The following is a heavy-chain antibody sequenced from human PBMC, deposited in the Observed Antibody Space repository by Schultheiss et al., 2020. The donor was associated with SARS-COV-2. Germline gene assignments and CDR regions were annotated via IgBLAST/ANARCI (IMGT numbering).Heavy chain of an antibody. CDR1: GGSISSGGYY. CDR2: IYYSGST. CDR3: ARGAVVADSSGYPFDY. D-gene: IGHD3-22*01. J-gene: IGHJ4*02. Sequence: SETLSLTCTVSGGSISSGGYYWSWIRQHPGKGLEWIGYIYYSGSTYYNPSLKSRVTISVDTSKNQFSLKLSSVTAADTAVYYCARGAVVADSSGYPFDYWGQGTLVTVSS. V-gene: IGHV4-31*03.